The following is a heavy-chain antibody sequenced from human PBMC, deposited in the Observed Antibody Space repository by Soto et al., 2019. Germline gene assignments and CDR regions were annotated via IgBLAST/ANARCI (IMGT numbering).Heavy chain of an antibody. D-gene: IGHD3-10*01. J-gene: IGHJ5*02. V-gene: IGHV3-13*01. Sequence: GGSLRLSCGASGFIFSNFDMHWVRQTTEKGLEWVSGIGFAGDTNYSGSVKGRFTISRENAKNSLFLQMNSLRVGDTAVYYCVRGLPGGFDPWGQGTLVTVSS. CDR1: GFIFSNFD. CDR3: VRGLPGGFDP. CDR2: IGFAGDT.